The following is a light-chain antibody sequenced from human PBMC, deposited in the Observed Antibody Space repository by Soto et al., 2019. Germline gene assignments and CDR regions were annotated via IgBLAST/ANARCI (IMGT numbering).Light chain of an antibody. CDR1: QSVSGSY. Sequence: VFVPSPVSLSFSQGERADLSCRASQSVSGSYVAWYQQKPGQAPRLLIYGASSGATGIPDRFSGSESGTDFTLTISRLEPEDFAVYCCQQYGSSPRTFGQGTKVDIK. J-gene: IGKJ1*01. CDR3: QQYGSSPRT. CDR2: GAS. V-gene: IGKV3-20*01.